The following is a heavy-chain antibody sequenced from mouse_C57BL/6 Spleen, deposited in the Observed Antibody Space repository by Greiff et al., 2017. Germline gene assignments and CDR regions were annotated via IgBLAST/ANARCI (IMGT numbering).Heavy chain of an antibody. D-gene: IGHD2-2*01. CDR2: ISYDGSN. J-gene: IGHJ2*01. CDR1: GYSITSGYY. CDR3: ASDYGYDAAFDY. V-gene: IGHV3-6*01. Sequence: DVQLQESGPGLVKPSQSLSLTCSVTGYSITSGYYWNWIRQFPGNKLEWMGYISYDGSNNYNPSLKNRISITRDTSKNQFFLKLNSVTTEDTATYYCASDYGYDAAFDYWGQGTTLTVSS.